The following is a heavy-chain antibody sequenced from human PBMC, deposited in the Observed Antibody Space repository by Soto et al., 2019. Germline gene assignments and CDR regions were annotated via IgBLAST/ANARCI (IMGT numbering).Heavy chain of an antibody. Sequence: VQLVESGGGVVQPGRSLRLSCAASGFTFSDYAMHWVRQAPGKGLEWVAVVSHDGRNTLYADSVKGRFTISRDSSKNTVSLDMTSLRAEDTAVYYCAKGGRQWLVTSDFNYWGQGALVTVSS. CDR2: VSHDGRNT. D-gene: IGHD6-19*01. CDR3: AKGGRQWLVTSDFNY. V-gene: IGHV3-30*18. J-gene: IGHJ4*02. CDR1: GFTFSDYA.